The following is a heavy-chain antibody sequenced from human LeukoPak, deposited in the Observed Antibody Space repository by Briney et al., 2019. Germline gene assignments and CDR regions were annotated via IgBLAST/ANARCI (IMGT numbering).Heavy chain of an antibody. CDR2: NNPNSGGT. J-gene: IGHJ5*02. V-gene: IGHV1-2*02. CDR3: ARESSSWYAALRLNWFDP. CDR1: GYTFTGYY. Sequence: GASVKVSCKASGYTFTGYYMHWVRQAPGQGLEWMGWNNPNSGGTNYAQKFQGRVTMTRDTPISTAYMELSRLRSDDTAVYYCARESSSWYAALRLNWFDPWGQGTLVTVSS. D-gene: IGHD6-13*01.